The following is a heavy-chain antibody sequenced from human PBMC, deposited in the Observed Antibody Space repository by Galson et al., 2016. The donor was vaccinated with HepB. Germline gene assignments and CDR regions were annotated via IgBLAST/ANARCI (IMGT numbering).Heavy chain of an antibody. D-gene: IGHD2-15*01. CDR2: INTNTGNP. J-gene: IGHJ4*02. CDR1: GNTFSSYG. Sequence: SVKVSCKASGNTFSSYGINWVRQAPGQGLEWMGWINTNTGNPTYAQGFIGRFVFSLDTSVSTTYLQISSLQAEDTAVYYCARGPGTTPLDYWGQGTLVTVSS. V-gene: IGHV7-4-1*02. CDR3: ARGPGTTPLDY.